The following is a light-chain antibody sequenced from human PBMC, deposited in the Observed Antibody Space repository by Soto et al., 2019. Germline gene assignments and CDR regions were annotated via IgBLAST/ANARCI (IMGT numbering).Light chain of an antibody. Sequence: EIVMTQSPGTLSVSPGERATLSCRASQSVSVNLAWYQQKPGQAPRLLIYGAFTRATGIPDRFSGSGSGTDFTLTISRLEPEDFAVYYCQQHETLITFGQGTRLEIK. V-gene: IGKV3D-15*01. J-gene: IGKJ5*01. CDR3: QQHETLIT. CDR1: QSVSVN. CDR2: GAF.